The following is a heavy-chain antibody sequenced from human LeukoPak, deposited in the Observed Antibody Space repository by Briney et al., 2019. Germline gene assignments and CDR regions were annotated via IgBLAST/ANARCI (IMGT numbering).Heavy chain of an antibody. V-gene: IGHV3-7*01. CDR1: GFTFRSYF. CDR3: ARGQYSGYDYLSWFDP. CDR2: VNQDVSEK. Sequence: GGSLRLSCAASGFTFRSYFMSWGRQAPGKGLEWVATVNQDVSEKYSVDSVKGRFTIARDNAKNSLYLQMNSLRAEDTAVYYCARGQYSGYDYLSWFDPWGQGTLVTVSS. D-gene: IGHD5-12*01. J-gene: IGHJ5*02.